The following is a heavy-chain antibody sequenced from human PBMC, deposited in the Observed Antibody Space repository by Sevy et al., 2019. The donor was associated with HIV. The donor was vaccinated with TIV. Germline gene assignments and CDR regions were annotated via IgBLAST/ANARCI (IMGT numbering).Heavy chain of an antibody. D-gene: IGHD2-2*01. Sequence: ASVKVSCKVSGYSLTKLAIHWVRQAPGKGLEWMGHLAPQYGETLYAQRFQGRLTMAEDTSPDTAFTELSSLTSEDPAMNYCTAVGLRYFSGSSSYQGDWFDPWGQGTLVTVSS. CDR3: TAVGLRYFSGSSSYQGDWFDP. J-gene: IGHJ5*02. V-gene: IGHV1-24*01. CDR2: LAPQYGET. CDR1: GYSLTKLA.